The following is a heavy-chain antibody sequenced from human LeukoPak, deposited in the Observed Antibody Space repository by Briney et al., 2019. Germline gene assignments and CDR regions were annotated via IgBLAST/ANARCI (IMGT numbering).Heavy chain of an antibody. D-gene: IGHD3-22*01. CDR1: GGTFSSYA. CDR2: IIPILGIA. V-gene: IGHV1-69*04. Sequence: ASVKVSCNASGGTFSSYAISWVRQAPGQGLEWMGRIIPILGIANYAQKFQGRVTITADKSTSTAYMELSSLRSEDTAVYYCARGGTMIDDGMDVWGQGTTVTVSS. CDR3: ARGGTMIDDGMDV. J-gene: IGHJ6*02.